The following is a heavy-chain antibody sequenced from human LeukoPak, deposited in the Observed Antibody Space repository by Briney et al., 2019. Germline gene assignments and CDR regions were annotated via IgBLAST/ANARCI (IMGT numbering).Heavy chain of an antibody. CDR2: IYHNGGT. CDR3: AKVVSGWFDP. J-gene: IGHJ5*02. Sequence: SETLSLTCSVSGGSISNYYWSWIRQPPGKGLEWIGYIYHNGGTNYNPSHKSRVTISVDMSKNQFSLKLSSVTAADTAVYYCAKVVSGWFDPWGQGTLVTVSS. V-gene: IGHV4-59*01. CDR1: GGSISNYY. D-gene: IGHD6-19*01.